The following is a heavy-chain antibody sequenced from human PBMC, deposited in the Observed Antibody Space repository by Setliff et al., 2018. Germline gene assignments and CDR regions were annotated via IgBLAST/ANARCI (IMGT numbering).Heavy chain of an antibody. J-gene: IGHJ4*02. CDR1: GFTFTNYA. CDR3: AKEMAEVLMTGLDF. V-gene: IGHV3-30-3*01. Sequence: GGSLRLSCAASGFTFTNYAMHWVRQAPGKGLEWVALISYDGNKIYYADSVRGRFTISRDTSKNTVFLQMNSLRPDDTAVYYCAKEMAEVLMTGLDFWGQGALVTVSS. CDR2: ISYDGNKI. D-gene: IGHD3-16*01.